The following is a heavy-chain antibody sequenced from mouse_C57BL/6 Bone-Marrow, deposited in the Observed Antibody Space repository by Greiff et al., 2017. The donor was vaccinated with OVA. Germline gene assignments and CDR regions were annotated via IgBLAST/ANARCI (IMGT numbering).Heavy chain of an antibody. Sequence: EVKLMESGGGLVQPKGSLKLSCAASGFSFNTYAMNWVRQAPGKGLEWVARIRSKSNNYATYYADSVKDRFTISRDDSESMLYLQMNNLKTEDTAMYYCVSYDYDGAYWGQGTLVTVSA. CDR3: VSYDYDGAY. V-gene: IGHV10-1*01. CDR1: GFSFNTYA. J-gene: IGHJ3*01. CDR2: IRSKSNNYAT. D-gene: IGHD2-4*01.